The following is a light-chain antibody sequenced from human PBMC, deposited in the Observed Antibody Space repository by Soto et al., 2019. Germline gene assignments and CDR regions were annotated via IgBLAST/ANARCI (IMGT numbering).Light chain of an antibody. CDR2: LGS. J-gene: IGKJ5*01. CDR3: VQGLQTPIT. CDR1: QSLLHSNGKNY. V-gene: IGKV2-28*01. Sequence: DIVMTQSPLSLPVTPGEPASISCRSSQSLLHSNGKNYLDWYLQKPGQSPQLLIYLGSNRASGVPDRFSGSRSGTEFTLKISRVEAEDVGIYYCVQGLQTPITFGQGTRLEIK.